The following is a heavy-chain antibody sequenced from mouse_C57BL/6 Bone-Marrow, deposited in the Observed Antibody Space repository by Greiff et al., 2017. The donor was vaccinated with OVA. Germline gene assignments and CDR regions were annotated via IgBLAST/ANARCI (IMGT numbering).Heavy chain of an antibody. CDR3: ARKGYSNYLYYFDY. V-gene: IGHV3-6*01. CDR1: GYSITSGYY. Sequence: EVKLQESGPGLVKPSQSLSLTCSVTGYSITSGYYWNWIRQFPGNKLEWMGYISYDGSNNYNPSLKNRISITRDTSKNQFFLKLNSVTTEDTATYYCARKGYSNYLYYFDYWGQGTTLTVSS. CDR2: ISYDGSN. J-gene: IGHJ2*01. D-gene: IGHD2-5*01.